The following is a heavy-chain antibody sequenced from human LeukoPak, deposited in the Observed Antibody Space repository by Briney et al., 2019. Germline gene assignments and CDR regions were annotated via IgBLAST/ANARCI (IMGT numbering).Heavy chain of an antibody. V-gene: IGHV4-31*03. D-gene: IGHD6-25*01. J-gene: IGHJ5*02. Sequence: SETLSLTCTVSGGSIAGGGDYWTWIRQLPGKGLEWIGYIYYRGRPYYNPSLMSRVAMSIDTSKNQFSLILSAVTAVDTAIYYCAAGGGAAPAPFDPWGQGNLVTVSS. CDR3: AAGGGAAPAPFDP. CDR2: IYYRGRP. CDR1: GGSIAGGGDY.